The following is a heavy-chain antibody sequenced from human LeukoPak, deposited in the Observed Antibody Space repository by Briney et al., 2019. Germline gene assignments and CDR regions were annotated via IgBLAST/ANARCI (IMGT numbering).Heavy chain of an antibody. CDR3: AREADCRGGSCYRGAFDI. Sequence: PGGSLRLSCAVSGFTFSSYAMHWVRQGPGKGLEWVAVRWYDGSNKYYADSVKGRFTISRDTSKNTLFLQMDSLRVEDTAVYYCAREADCRGGSCYRGAFDIWGQGTMVTVSS. CDR2: RWYDGSNK. CDR1: GFTFSSYA. D-gene: IGHD2-15*01. J-gene: IGHJ3*02. V-gene: IGHV3-33*01.